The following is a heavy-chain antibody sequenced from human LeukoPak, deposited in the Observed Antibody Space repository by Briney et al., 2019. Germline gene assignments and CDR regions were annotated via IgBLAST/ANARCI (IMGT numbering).Heavy chain of an antibody. CDR1: GYTFTSYG. CDR3: ARSSSSWYPGLYYYYYMDV. CDR2: ISAYNGNT. J-gene: IGHJ6*03. D-gene: IGHD6-13*01. Sequence: ASVKVSCKASGYTFTSYGISWVRQAPGQGLEWMGWISAYNGNTNYAQKLQGRVTMTTDTSTSTAYMELRSLRSDDTAVYYCARSSSSWYPGLYYYYYMDVWGKGTTVTVSS. V-gene: IGHV1-18*01.